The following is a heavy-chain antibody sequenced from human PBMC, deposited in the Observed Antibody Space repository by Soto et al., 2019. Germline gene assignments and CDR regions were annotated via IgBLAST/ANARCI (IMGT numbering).Heavy chain of an antibody. D-gene: IGHD6-19*01. Sequence: QVQLVQSGAEVKKPGSSVKVSCKASGTTLSSYAISWVRQAPGQGLEWMGRIIPIFATAKYAQKFQGRVTITADESTSTTYMELSSLRSEDTAVYYCARDFQPEQSVAAYFDYWGQGTVVTVSS. CDR2: IIPIFATA. CDR1: GTTLSSYA. CDR3: ARDFQPEQSVAAYFDY. V-gene: IGHV1-69*01. J-gene: IGHJ4*02.